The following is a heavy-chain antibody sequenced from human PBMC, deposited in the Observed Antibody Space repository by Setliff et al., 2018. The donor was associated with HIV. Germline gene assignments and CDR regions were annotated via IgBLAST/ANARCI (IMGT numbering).Heavy chain of an antibody. J-gene: IGHJ4*02. CDR3: ARDAGYSGSAWNY. CDR2: IIPIHATT. V-gene: IGHV1-69*13. CDR1: GGTFSRYP. Sequence: SVKVSCKASGGTFSRYPISWVRQAPGQGLEWMGGIIPIHATTNYAQKFQGRVTTTADASTSTVYMELSSLRSEDTAMYYCARDAGYSGSAWNYWGQGTLVTVSS. D-gene: IGHD5-12*01.